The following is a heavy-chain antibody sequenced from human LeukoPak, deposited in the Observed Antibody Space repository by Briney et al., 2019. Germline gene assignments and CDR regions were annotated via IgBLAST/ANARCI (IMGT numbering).Heavy chain of an antibody. V-gene: IGHV4-4*07. CDR2: ISTSGST. CDR1: GGSISSYY. CDR3: ATENVAVAGRGNDF. Sequence: SETLSFTCTVSGGSISSYYWTWVRQPAGKGLEWIGRISTSGSTNYNPSLKSRLTMSVDTSENQFSLNLSSVTAADTAVYYCATENVAVAGRGNDFWGQGTLVTVSS. J-gene: IGHJ4*02. D-gene: IGHD6-19*01.